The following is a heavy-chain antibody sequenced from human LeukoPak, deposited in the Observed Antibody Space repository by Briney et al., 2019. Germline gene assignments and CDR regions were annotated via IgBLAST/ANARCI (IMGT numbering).Heavy chain of an antibody. CDR3: ATTAAAGTRLAWFDP. CDR2: IYHSGST. J-gene: IGHJ5*02. V-gene: IGHV4-38-2*02. CDR1: GYSISSGYY. D-gene: IGHD6-13*01. Sequence: PSETLSLTCTVSGYSISSGYYWGWIRQPPGKGLEWIGSIYHSGSTNYNPSLKSRVTISLDKSKNQFSLKLSSVTAADTAVYYCATTAAAGTRLAWFDPWGQGTLVTVSS.